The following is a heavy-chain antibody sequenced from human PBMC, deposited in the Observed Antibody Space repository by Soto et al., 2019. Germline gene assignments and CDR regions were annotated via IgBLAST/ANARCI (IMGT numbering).Heavy chain of an antibody. CDR3: ARDLGSSGCP. D-gene: IGHD6-19*01. CDR2: INPNSGGT. CDR1: GGTFSSYA. V-gene: IGHV1-2*02. J-gene: IGHJ4*02. Sequence: QVQLVQSGAEVKKPGSSVKVSCKASGGTFSSYAISWVRQAPGQGLEWMGWINPNSGGTNYAQKFQGRVTMTRDTSISTAYMELSRLRSDDTAVYYCARDLGSSGCPWGQGTLVTVSS.